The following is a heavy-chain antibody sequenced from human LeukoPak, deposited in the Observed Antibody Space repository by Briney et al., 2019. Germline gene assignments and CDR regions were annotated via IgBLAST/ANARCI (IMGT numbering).Heavy chain of an antibody. V-gene: IGHV1-3*01. J-gene: IGHJ4*02. Sequence: ASVKISCKASGYTFTNYAMHWVRQAPGQRLEWMGWINAGNGNTKYSQKFQGRVTITRDTSASTAYMELSSLRSEDTAVYYCASSPPSYDFWSGYYPYFDYWGQGTLVTVSS. CDR3: ASSPPSYDFWSGYYPYFDY. D-gene: IGHD3-3*01. CDR2: INAGNGNT. CDR1: GYTFTNYA.